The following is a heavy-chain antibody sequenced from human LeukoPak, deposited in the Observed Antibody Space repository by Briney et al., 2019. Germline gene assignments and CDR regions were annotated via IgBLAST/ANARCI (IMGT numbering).Heavy chain of an antibody. Sequence: SETLSLTCTVSGGSISSYYWSWIRQPPGKGLEWIGYIYYSGITNYTPSLQSRVTISVDTSKNQFSLKLSSVSAADTAVYYCARAWYSSGWTFDYWGQGTLVTVSS. CDR3: ARAWYSSGWTFDY. D-gene: IGHD6-19*01. CDR1: GGSISSYY. J-gene: IGHJ4*02. V-gene: IGHV4-59*01. CDR2: IYYSGIT.